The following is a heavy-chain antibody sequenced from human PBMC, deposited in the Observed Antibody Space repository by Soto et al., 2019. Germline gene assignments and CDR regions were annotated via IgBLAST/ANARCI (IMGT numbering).Heavy chain of an antibody. D-gene: IGHD1-26*01. V-gene: IGHV1-69*13. Sequence: SVKVSCKASVGTFSSYAISWVRQAPGQGLEWMGGIIPIFGTANYAQKFQGRVTITADESTSTAYMELSSLRSEDTAVYYCARALVGATTEYYYYGMDVWGQGTTVTASS. CDR1: VGTFSSYA. CDR3: ARALVGATTEYYYYGMDV. CDR2: IIPIFGTA. J-gene: IGHJ6*02.